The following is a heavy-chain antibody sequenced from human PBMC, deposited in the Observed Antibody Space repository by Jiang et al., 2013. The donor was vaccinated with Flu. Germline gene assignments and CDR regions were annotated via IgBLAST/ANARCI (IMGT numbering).Heavy chain of an antibody. CDR1: GDSVSRNSAA. D-gene: IGHD2-2*02. CDR3: ARDPSGYCYTTNCYKITETTFYFDY. CDR2: AYYRSKWYN. Sequence: GLVKPSQTLSLTCAISGDSVSRNSAAWNWIRQSPSRGLEWLGRAYYRSKWYNDYAVSVKSRITINPDTSKNQFSLQLNSVTPEDTAVYYCARDPSGYCYTTNCYKITETTFYFDYWGQGTLVTVSS. V-gene: IGHV6-1*01. J-gene: IGHJ4*02.